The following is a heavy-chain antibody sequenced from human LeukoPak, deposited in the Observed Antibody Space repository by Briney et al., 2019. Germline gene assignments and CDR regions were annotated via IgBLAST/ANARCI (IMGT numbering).Heavy chain of an antibody. CDR3: ARGEGVAAAGRFDY. D-gene: IGHD6-13*01. J-gene: IGHJ4*02. CDR1: GGSVNSGIYY. V-gene: IGHV4-39*07. Sequence: SETLSLTCTVSGGSVNSGIYYWSWIRQPPGKGLEWIGEINHSGSTNYNPSLKSRVTISVDTSKNQFSLKLSSVTAADTAVYYCARGEGVAAAGRFDYWGQGTLVTVSS. CDR2: INHSGST.